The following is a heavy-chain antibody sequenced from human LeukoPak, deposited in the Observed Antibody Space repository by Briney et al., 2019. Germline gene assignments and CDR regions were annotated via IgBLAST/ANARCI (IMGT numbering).Heavy chain of an antibody. J-gene: IGHJ4*02. CDR1: GFTFSSYA. D-gene: IGHD3-10*01. CDR2: ISGSGGST. CDR3: AKVLKRSYYGSGSYFGQCDY. V-gene: IGHV3-23*01. Sequence: PGGSLRLSCAASGFTFSSYAMSWVRQAPGKGLEWVSAISGSGGSTYYADSVKGRFTISRDSSKNTLYLQMNSLRAEDTAVYYCAKVLKRSYYGSGSYFGQCDYWGQGTLVTVSS.